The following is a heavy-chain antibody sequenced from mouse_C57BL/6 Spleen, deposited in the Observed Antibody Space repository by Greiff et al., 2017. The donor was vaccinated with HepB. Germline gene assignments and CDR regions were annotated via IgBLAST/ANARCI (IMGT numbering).Heavy chain of an antibody. CDR1: GFSFNTYT. CDR3: VRQSYDYEAWFAY. Sequence: EVMLVESGGGLVQPKGSLKLSCAASGFSFNTYTMNWVRQAPGKGLEWVARIRSKSNNYATYYADSVKDRFTISRDDSESMLYLQMNNLKTEDTAMYYCVRQSYDYEAWFAYWGQGTLVTVSA. J-gene: IGHJ3*01. V-gene: IGHV10-1*01. CDR2: IRSKSNNYAT. D-gene: IGHD2-4*01.